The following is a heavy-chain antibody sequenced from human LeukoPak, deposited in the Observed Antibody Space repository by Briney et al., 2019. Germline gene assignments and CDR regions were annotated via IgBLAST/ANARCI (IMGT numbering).Heavy chain of an antibody. J-gene: IGHJ6*03. CDR2: IYYSGST. D-gene: IGHD7-27*01. Sequence: SETLSLTCTVSGGSISSYYWSWIRQPPGKGLEWIGYIYYSGSTNYNPSLKSRVTISVDTSKNQFSLKLSSVTAADTAVYYCARAFGKPELVHWGYYYMDVWGKGTTVTVSS. CDR3: ARAFGKPELVHWGYYYMDV. V-gene: IGHV4-59*01. CDR1: GGSISSYY.